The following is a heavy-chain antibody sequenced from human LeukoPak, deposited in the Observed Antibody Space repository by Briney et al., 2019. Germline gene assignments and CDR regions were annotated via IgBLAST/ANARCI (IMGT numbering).Heavy chain of an antibody. V-gene: IGHV4-59*12. CDR1: GGSISSYY. Sequence: SETLSLTCTVSGGSISSYYWSWIRQPPGKGLEWIGYIYYSGSTNYNPSLKSRVTISVDTSKNQFSLKLSSVTAEDTAVYYCARVIVGAIVDWGQGTLVTVSS. J-gene: IGHJ4*02. D-gene: IGHD1-26*01. CDR3: ARVIVGAIVD. CDR2: IYYSGST.